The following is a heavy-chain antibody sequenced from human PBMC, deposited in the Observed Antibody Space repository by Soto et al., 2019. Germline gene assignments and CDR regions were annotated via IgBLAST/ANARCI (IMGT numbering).Heavy chain of an antibody. Sequence: SVKVSCKASGGTFSSYAISWVRQAPGQGLEWMGGIIPIFGTANYAQKFQGRVTITADESASTAYMELSSLRSEDTAVYYCARGRVVVVAATRYYGMDVWGQGTTVTVSS. CDR1: GGTFSSYA. D-gene: IGHD2-15*01. V-gene: IGHV1-69*13. CDR2: IIPIFGTA. CDR3: ARGRVVVVAATRYYGMDV. J-gene: IGHJ6*02.